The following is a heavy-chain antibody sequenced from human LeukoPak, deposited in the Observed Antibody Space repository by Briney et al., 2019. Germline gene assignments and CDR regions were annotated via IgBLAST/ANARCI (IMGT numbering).Heavy chain of an antibody. V-gene: IGHV3-48*03. CDR3: ARSQGGYCDY. CDR2: ISSSGSTI. J-gene: IGHJ4*01. CDR1: GFTFSSYE. Sequence: GGSLRLSCAASGFTFSSYEMNWVRQAPGKGLEWVSYISSSGSTIYYADSVKGRFTISRDNSKNTLYLQMGSLIVEDMAVYYCARSQGGYCDYWGQGTLVTVPS.